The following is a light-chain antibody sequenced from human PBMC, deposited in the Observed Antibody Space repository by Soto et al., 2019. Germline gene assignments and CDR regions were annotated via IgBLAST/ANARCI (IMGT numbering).Light chain of an antibody. Sequence: IVMTQSPATLSVSPGERATLSCRASQSVSSNLAGYQQKPRQAPRLLIYGASTSATCIPARFSGSGSGTKFTLTIISLQSEDYAVYYCQQYNKWPPYTFGQGTKLEIK. J-gene: IGKJ2*01. CDR3: QQYNKWPPYT. CDR1: QSVSSN. CDR2: GAS. V-gene: IGKV3-15*01.